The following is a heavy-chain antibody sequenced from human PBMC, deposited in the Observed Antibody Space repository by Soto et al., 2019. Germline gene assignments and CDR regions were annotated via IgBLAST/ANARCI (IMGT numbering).Heavy chain of an antibody. CDR1: GFTFSSYA. J-gene: IGHJ4*02. CDR2: ISGSGGST. V-gene: IGHV3-23*01. CDR3: AKIRPRKEWLVHMGVFDY. Sequence: PGGSLRLSCAASGFTFSSYAMSWVRQAPGKGLEWVSAISGSGGSTYYADSVKGRFTISRDNSKNTLYLQMNSLRAEDTAVYYCAKIRPRKEWLVHMGVFDYWGQGTLVTVSS. D-gene: IGHD6-19*01.